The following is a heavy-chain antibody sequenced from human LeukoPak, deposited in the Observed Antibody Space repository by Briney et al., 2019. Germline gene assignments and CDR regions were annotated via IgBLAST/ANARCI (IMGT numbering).Heavy chain of an antibody. J-gene: IGHJ4*02. D-gene: IGHD1-26*01. V-gene: IGHV3-11*01. CDR3: ARTGGSQGGNY. CDR2: ISSSGSI. Sequence: GGSLRLSCAASGFTFSDNYMSWIRQAPGKGLEWVSYISSSGSIYYADSVKGRFTISRDNSKNTLYLQMNSLRAEDTAVYYCARTGGSQGGNYWGQGTLVTVSS. CDR1: GFTFSDNY.